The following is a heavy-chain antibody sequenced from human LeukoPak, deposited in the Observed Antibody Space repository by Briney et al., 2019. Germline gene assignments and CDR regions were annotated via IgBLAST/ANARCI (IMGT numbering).Heavy chain of an antibody. D-gene: IGHD4-11*01. Sequence: GALRLSCTASGFTFSSYGMHWVRQAPGKGLEWEAVIWNDGSNKYYADSVKGRFTISKDNSKNTVYLQMNSLRAEDTAVYYCARPFSNYGWFDPWGQGTLVTVSS. CDR1: GFTFSSYG. V-gene: IGHV3-33*03. J-gene: IGHJ5*02. CDR3: ARPFSNYGWFDP. CDR2: IWNDGSNK.